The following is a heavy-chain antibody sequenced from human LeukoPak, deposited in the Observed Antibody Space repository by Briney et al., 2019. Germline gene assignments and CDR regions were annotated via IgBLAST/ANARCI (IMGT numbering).Heavy chain of an antibody. J-gene: IGHJ6*03. Sequence: ASVKVSCKASGYTFTSYGINWVRQAPGQGLEWTGWIRVYNGNTIYAQKLQGRVTMTTDTSTSTAYMELRSLRSDDTAVYYCARGPGGRSGYYPLEDYYYYYYMDVWGKGTTVTVSS. D-gene: IGHD3-22*01. CDR1: GYTFTSYG. CDR2: IRVYNGNT. CDR3: ARGPGGRSGYYPLEDYYYYYYMDV. V-gene: IGHV1-18*01.